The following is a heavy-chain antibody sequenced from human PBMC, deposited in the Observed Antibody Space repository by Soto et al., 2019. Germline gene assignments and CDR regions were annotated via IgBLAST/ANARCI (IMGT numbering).Heavy chain of an antibody. V-gene: IGHV3-21*06. CDR1: GFTFGTYS. Sequence: AGGSLRLSCVASGFTFGTYSMSWVRQAPGKGLEWVSSVNSRSTDIYYADSVKGRFTISRDNAKNSLYLQMNSLRAEDTGLYYCEPEGAWQWLVYWGQGTLVTVYS. D-gene: IGHD6-19*01. CDR2: VNSRSTDI. J-gene: IGHJ4*02. CDR3: EPEGAWQWLVY.